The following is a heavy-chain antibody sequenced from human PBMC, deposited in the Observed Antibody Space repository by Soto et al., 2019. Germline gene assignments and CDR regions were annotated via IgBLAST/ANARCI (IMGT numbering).Heavy chain of an antibody. V-gene: IGHV3-7*01. CDR3: SKSLDY. J-gene: IGHJ4*02. CDR1: GFTFNSNW. CDR2: INQDGSEK. Sequence: PGGSLRLSCAAFGFTFNSNWMDWVRQAPGKGLEWVANINQDGSEKNYVDSVKGRFTISRDNAKNSLYLQMSSLTAEDSALYYCSKSLDYWGQGALVTVSS.